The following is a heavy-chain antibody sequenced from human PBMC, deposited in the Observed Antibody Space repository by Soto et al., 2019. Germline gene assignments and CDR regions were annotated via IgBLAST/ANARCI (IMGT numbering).Heavy chain of an antibody. CDR2: ISAYNANT. J-gene: IGHJ2*01. CDR3: AREVFRYFDL. CDR1: GYTLTRYG. Sequence: QVHLVQSGAEVKKPGASVKVSCKASGYTLTRYGITWVRQAPGQGLEWMGSISAYNANTNYAQKLQGRLPMTTDTSTSTAYMELRSLTSDDPAVYYCAREVFRYFDLWGRGTLVSVSS. V-gene: IGHV1-18*01. D-gene: IGHD1-20*01.